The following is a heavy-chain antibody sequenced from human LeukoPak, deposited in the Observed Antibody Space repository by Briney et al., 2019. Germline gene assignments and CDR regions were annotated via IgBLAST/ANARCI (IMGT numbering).Heavy chain of an antibody. V-gene: IGHV3-21*01. J-gene: IGHJ3*02. Sequence: GRPLRLSCAASGFTFSSYSMNWVRQAPGKGLEWVSSISSSSSYIYYADSVKGRFTISRDNAKNSLYLQMNSLRAEDTAVYYCARGSASVSAFDIWGQGTMVTVSS. D-gene: IGHD2-2*01. CDR1: GFTFSSYS. CDR3: ARGSASVSAFDI. CDR2: ISSSSSYI.